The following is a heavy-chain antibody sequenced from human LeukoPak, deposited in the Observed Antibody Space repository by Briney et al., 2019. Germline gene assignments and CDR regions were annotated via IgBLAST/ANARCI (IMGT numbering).Heavy chain of an antibody. CDR2: IHYSAST. D-gene: IGHD5-12*01. CDR1: GGSISSGDYY. J-gene: IGHJ4*02. V-gene: IGHV4-30-4*01. Sequence: AETLSLTCTVSGGSISSGDYYWTWIPQPPAKGLEWIGYIHYSASTYYHPSLKSRVTISVDTSKNQFSLKLSSVTAADTAVYYCARVTWTYFDYWGQGTLVTVSS. CDR3: ARVTWTYFDY.